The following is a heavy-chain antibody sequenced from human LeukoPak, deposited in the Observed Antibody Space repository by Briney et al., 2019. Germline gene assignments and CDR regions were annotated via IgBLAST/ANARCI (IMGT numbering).Heavy chain of an antibody. CDR2: IKQDGSDK. D-gene: IGHD5-24*01. V-gene: IGHV3-7*01. Sequence: GGSLRLSCAASGFSLSTHWMSWFRQAPGKGLEWVALIKQDGSDKHYVDSVKGRFTISRDNAKNSLYLQMNSLRADDTAVYYCAGDEGWTFDIWGQGTKVTVSS. CDR1: GFSLSTHW. J-gene: IGHJ3*02. CDR3: AGDEGWTFDI.